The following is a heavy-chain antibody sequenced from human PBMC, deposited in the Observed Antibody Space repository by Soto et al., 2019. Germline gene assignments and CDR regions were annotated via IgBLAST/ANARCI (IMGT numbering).Heavy chain of an antibody. Sequence: QVQLVQSGAEVKKPGSSVKVSCKASGGTFSSYAISWVRQAPGQGLEWMGGIIPIFGTANYAQKFQGRVTITADKSTITAYMELSSLRSEDTAVYYCAIPRGNYDSSGYYRNYYYYYGMDVWGQGTTVTVSS. J-gene: IGHJ6*02. CDR1: GGTFSSYA. CDR2: IIPIFGTA. D-gene: IGHD3-22*01. V-gene: IGHV1-69*06. CDR3: AIPRGNYDSSGYYRNYYYYYGMDV.